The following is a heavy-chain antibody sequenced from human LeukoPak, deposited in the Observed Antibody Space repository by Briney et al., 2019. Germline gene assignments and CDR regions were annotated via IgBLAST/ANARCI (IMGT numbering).Heavy chain of an antibody. Sequence: PGGPLRLSCAASGFTFSSYAMSWVRQAPGKGLEWVSAISGSGGSTYYADSVKGRFTISRDNSKNTLYLQMNSLRAEDTAVYYCAKATSYYYDSSGYYWGYIYWGQGTLVTVSS. V-gene: IGHV3-23*01. CDR3: AKATSYYYDSSGYYWGYIY. CDR1: GFTFSSYA. D-gene: IGHD3-22*01. CDR2: ISGSGGST. J-gene: IGHJ4*01.